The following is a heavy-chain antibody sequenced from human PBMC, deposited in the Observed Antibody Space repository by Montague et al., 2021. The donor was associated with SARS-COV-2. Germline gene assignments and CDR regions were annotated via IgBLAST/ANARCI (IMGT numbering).Heavy chain of an antibody. Sequence: SGSTNYNPSLESRVSISVITSRNQLSLRLRSVTAADTAVYYCARHSGYYGRSGYDDYWGQGTLVTVSS. D-gene: IGHD3-22*01. V-gene: IGHV4-59*08. CDR2: SGST. J-gene: IGHJ4*02. CDR3: ARHSGYYGRSGYDDY.